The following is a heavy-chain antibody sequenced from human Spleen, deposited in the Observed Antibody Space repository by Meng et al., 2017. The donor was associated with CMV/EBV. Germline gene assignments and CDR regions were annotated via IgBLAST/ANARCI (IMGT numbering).Heavy chain of an antibody. J-gene: IGHJ4*02. CDR1: GFTFSSYS. CDR3: ARDTPDYYDSSGYYPN. V-gene: IGHV3-21*01. CDR2: ISSSSSYI. Sequence: EVQLVESGGGLVKPGGSRRLSCAASGFTFSSYSMNWVRQAPGKGLEWVSSISSSSSYIYYADSVKGRFTISRDNAKNSLYLQMNSLRAEDTAVYYCARDTPDYYDSSGYYPNWGQGTLVTVSS. D-gene: IGHD3-22*01.